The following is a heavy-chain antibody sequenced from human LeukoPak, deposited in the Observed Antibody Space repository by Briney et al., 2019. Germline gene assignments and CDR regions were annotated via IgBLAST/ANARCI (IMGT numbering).Heavy chain of an antibody. D-gene: IGHD3-16*02. V-gene: IGHV4-31*03. Sequence: SETLSLTCTVSGGSIINDTNYWSWIRQHPGKSLEWIGYISYSESTYYNPSLKSRIIMSVDTSMNQFSLKVSSVTAADTAVYYCATYVGVGYSDSRGQGTLVTVSS. CDR3: ATYVGVGYSDS. CDR1: GGSIINDTNY. J-gene: IGHJ4*02. CDR2: ISYSEST.